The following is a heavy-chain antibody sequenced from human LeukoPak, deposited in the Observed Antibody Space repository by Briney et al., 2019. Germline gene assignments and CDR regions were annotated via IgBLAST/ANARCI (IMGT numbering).Heavy chain of an antibody. D-gene: IGHD1-26*01. CDR1: GFTFSSYA. J-gene: IGHJ6*02. CDR2: ISGSGGST. CDR3: ARWGGLTVAVRYYYYYGMDV. Sequence: GGSLRLSCAASGFTFSSYAMSWVRQAPGKGLEWVSAISGSGGSTYYADSVKGRFTISRDNAKNSLYLQMNSLRDEDTAVYYCARWGGLTVAVRYYYYYGMDVWGQGTTVTVSS. V-gene: IGHV3-23*01.